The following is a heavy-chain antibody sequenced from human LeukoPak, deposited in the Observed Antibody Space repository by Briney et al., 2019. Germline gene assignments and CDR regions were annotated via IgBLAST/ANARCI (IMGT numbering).Heavy chain of an antibody. V-gene: IGHV3-7*01. CDR1: GFTFSSYW. CDR3: AREGPRYNYNWFDP. J-gene: IGHJ5*02. Sequence: GGSLRLSCAASGFTFSSYWMSWVRQAPGKGLEWVAYIKQDGSEKYYVDSVKGRFTISRDNAKNSLYLQMNSLRAEDTAVYYCAREGPRYNYNWFDPWGQGTLVTVSS. D-gene: IGHD1-20*01. CDR2: IKQDGSEK.